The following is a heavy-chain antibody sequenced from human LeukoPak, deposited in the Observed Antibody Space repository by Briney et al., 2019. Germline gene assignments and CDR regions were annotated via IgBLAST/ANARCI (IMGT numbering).Heavy chain of an antibody. V-gene: IGHV3-23*01. CDR1: GFTFSSYA. Sequence: QPGGSLRLSCAASGFTFSSYAVSWVCQAPGKGLAWVSAISGSGGSTYYADSVKGRFTISRDNSKNTLYLQMNSLRAEDTAVYYCAKSFRIAAAGTGGLDYWGQGTLVTVSS. D-gene: IGHD6-13*01. CDR2: ISGSGGST. J-gene: IGHJ4*02. CDR3: AKSFRIAAAGTGGLDY.